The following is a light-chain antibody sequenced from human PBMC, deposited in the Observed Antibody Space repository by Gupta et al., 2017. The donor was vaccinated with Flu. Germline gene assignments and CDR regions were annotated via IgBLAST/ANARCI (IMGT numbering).Light chain of an antibody. CDR3: QKYGTSSIT. Sequence: GTLVLPPGERATPSCTASQSVSSSDLARYQQSPGQTPWILISCASSTATPIPDRFSGTGSGTAFTITISRLEDEDVEVYYCQKYGTSSITFGGGTRLEIK. J-gene: IGKJ4*01. CDR1: QSVSSSD. CDR2: CAS. V-gene: IGKV3-20*01.